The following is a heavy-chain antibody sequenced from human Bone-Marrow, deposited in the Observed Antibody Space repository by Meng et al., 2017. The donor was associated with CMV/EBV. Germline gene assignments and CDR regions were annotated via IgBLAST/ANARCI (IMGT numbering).Heavy chain of an antibody. D-gene: IGHD3-22*01. V-gene: IGHV4-61*01. CDR3: ARGKVSGYYYPHFDY. Sequence: SETLSLTCTVSGDSVRTDIYYWSWIRQPPGKGLEWIGYIYYSGSTTYNPALKSRVTISIGASKNQFSLGLTSVTAADTAVYYCARGKVSGYYYPHFDYWGQGPLVTVSS. CDR2: IYYSGST. CDR1: GDSVRTDIYY. J-gene: IGHJ4*02.